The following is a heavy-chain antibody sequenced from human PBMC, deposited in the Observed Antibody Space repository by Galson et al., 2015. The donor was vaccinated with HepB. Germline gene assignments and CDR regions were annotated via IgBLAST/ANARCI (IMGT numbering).Heavy chain of an antibody. V-gene: IGHV3-23*01. CDR2: IRGSGGSI. J-gene: IGHJ4*03. D-gene: IGHD3-22*01. CDR1: SSYA. CDR3: AKDVYYDSSYSYYAFDY. Sequence: SSYAMSWVRQAPGKGLEWVSGIRGSGGSIYYADSVKGRFTISRDNSKNTLYLQMNSLRAEDTAVYFCAKDVYYDSSYSYYAFDYWGQGTTVTVSS.